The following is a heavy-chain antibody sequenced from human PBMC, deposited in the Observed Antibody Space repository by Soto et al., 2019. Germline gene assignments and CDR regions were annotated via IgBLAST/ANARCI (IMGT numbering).Heavy chain of an antibody. CDR2: ISPYSGNT. D-gene: IGHD2-8*01. CDR1: GYIFVNYG. V-gene: IGHV1-18*01. Sequence: QVQLVQSGDEVRKPGSSVKVSCKASGYIFVNYGIAWVRQAPGQGLEWMGWISPYSGNTHYASKVQGRLTMTTDTSTSTADMDLGXLXXXPXXVYXXXXXXXXXXXXPQDVWGQGTTVTVSS. CDR3: XXXXXXXXXXPQDV. J-gene: IGHJ6*02.